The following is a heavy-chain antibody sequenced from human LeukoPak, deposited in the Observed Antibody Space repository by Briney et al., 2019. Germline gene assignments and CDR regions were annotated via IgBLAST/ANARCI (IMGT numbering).Heavy chain of an antibody. D-gene: IGHD2-8*02. CDR1: GYTFTSYS. J-gene: IGHJ4*02. CDR2: INPRDGGI. CDR3: FTGGPDY. V-gene: IGHV1-46*04. Sequence: ASVKVSCKASGYTFTSYSMHWVRQAPGQGLEWVGIINPRDGGISYAQRLQGRITVTMDTSTSTVYMELSSLRSEDTAVYYCFTGGPDYWGQETLVTVSS.